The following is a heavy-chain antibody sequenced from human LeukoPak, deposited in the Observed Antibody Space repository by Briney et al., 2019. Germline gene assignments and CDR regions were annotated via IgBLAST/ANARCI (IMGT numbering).Heavy chain of an antibody. D-gene: IGHD3-10*01. Sequence: ASVKVSCKASGYTFTGYYIHWVRQAPGQGLEWMGRINPDSGGTNYAQKFQGRVTMTRDTSVSTAYMDLSRLRSDDTAVYYCARELATMVRGVLLGRFDPWGQGTLVTVSS. J-gene: IGHJ5*02. CDR2: INPDSGGT. CDR1: GYTFTGYY. V-gene: IGHV1-2*06. CDR3: ARELATMVRGVLLGRFDP.